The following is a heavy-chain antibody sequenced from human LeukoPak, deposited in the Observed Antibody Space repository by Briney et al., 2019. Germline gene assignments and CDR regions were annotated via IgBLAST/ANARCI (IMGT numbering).Heavy chain of an antibody. CDR1: GGSFSGYY. CDR3: ARGQLWLPN. D-gene: IGHD5-18*01. CDR2: INHSGST. V-gene: IGHV4-34*01. Sequence: SETLSLTCAVYGGSFSGYYWSWIRQPPGKGLEWIGEINHSGSTNYNPSLKSRLTISVDTSKNQFSLKLSSVTAADTAVYYCARGQLWLPNWGQGTLVTVSS. J-gene: IGHJ4*02.